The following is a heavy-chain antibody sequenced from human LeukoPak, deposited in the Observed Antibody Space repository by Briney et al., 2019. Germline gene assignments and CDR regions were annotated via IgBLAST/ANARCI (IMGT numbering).Heavy chain of an antibody. Sequence: SVKVSYKASGGTFSSYAIGWVRQAPGQGLEWMGGIIPIFGTANYAQKFQGRVTITADESTSTAYMELSSLRSEDTAVYYCARDQETYFQHWGQGTLVTVSS. V-gene: IGHV1-69*13. CDR1: GGTFSSYA. CDR2: IIPIFGTA. J-gene: IGHJ1*01. CDR3: ARDQETYFQH.